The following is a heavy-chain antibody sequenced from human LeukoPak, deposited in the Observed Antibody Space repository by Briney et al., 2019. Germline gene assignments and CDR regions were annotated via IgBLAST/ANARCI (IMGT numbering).Heavy chain of an antibody. CDR2: ISSSGSTI. V-gene: IGHV3-48*03. D-gene: IGHD3-10*01. CDR1: GFTFSSYE. CDR3: ARGGGYGSGSRNWFDP. Sequence: GGSLRLSCAASGFTFSSYEMNWVRQAPGKGLEWVSYISSSGSTIYYADSVKGRFTISRDNAKNSLYLQMNSLRAEDTAVYYCARGGGYGSGSRNWFDPWGQGTLVTVSS. J-gene: IGHJ5*02.